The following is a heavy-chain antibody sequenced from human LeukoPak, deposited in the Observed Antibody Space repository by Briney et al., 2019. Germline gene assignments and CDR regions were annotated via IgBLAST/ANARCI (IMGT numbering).Heavy chain of an antibody. CDR2: INHSGST. CDR3: ARRKGRFFFDY. V-gene: IGHV4-34*01. Sequence: SEALSLTCAVYGGSFSGYYWSWIRQPPGKGLEWIGEINHSGSTNYNPSLKSRVTISVDTSKNQFSLKLSSVTAADTAVYYCARRKGRFFFDYWGQGTLVTVSS. J-gene: IGHJ4*02. D-gene: IGHD1-14*01. CDR1: GGSFSGYY.